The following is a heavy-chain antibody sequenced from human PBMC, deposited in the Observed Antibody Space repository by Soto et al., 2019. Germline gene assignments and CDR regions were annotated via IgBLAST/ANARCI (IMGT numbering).Heavy chain of an antibody. J-gene: IGHJ4*02. D-gene: IGHD5-18*01. V-gene: IGHV1-2*06. CDR1: GYRFTAYY. Sequence: QVQLVQSGAEVKKPGASVRVSCEASGYRFTAYYIHWVRQTPGQGLEWMGRMNLDTGGTTYAQKFHGRVTMTRDTTMSTAYMEVNSLKSDDTAMYYCGRDGNFAFLGYSFAFDFWGQGTLVTVSS. CDR2: MNLDTGGT. CDR3: GRDGNFAFLGYSFAFDF.